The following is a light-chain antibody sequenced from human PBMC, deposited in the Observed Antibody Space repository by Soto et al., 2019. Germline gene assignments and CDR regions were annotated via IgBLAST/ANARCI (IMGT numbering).Light chain of an antibody. CDR3: QHYDTAPRIT. CDR2: GAS. Sequence: EIVMTQSPGTLSLSPGERATLSCRASQSVGSNYLACYQQTPRQAPRLLIYGASSTATGIPDMFSGSWSGRDLSLTISRLEPEDFSVYYCQHYDTAPRITFGPGTTVDIK. J-gene: IGKJ3*01. V-gene: IGKV3-20*01. CDR1: QSVGSNY.